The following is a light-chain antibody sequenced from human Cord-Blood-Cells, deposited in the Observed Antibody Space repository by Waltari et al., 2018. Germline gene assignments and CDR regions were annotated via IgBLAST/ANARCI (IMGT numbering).Light chain of an antibody. CDR3: QSADSSGTNWV. CDR1: ALPKQY. Sequence: SYELTQPPSVSVSPGQTARITCSGDALPKQYAYWYQQKPGQAPVLGIYKDSERPSGIPERCSGSSSGTTVTLTISGVQAEDEADYYGQSADSSGTNWVFGGGTKLTVL. J-gene: IGLJ3*02. V-gene: IGLV3-25*03. CDR2: KDS.